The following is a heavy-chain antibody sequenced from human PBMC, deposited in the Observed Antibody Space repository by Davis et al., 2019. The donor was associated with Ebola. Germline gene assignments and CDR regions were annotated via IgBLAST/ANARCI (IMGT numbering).Heavy chain of an antibody. CDR2: IYTSGST. CDR3: ARGLYYYDSSGYYAYYFDY. Sequence: PSETLSLTCTVSGGSISSYYWSWIRQPAGKGLEWIGRIYTSGSTNYNPSLKSRVTMSVDTSKNQFSLKLSSVTAADTAVYYCARGLYYYDSSGYYAYYFDYWGQGTLVTVSS. V-gene: IGHV4-4*07. CDR1: GGSISSYY. D-gene: IGHD3-22*01. J-gene: IGHJ4*02.